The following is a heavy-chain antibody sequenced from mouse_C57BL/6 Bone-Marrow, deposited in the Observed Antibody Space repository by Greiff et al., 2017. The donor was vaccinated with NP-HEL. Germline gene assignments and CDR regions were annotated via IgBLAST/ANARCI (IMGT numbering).Heavy chain of an antibody. V-gene: IGHV1-81*01. Sequence: LQESGAELARPGASVKLSCKASGYTFTSYGISWVKQRTGQGLEWIGEIYPRSGNTYYNEKFKGKATLTADKSSSTAYMELRSLTSEDSAVYFCARRAAQVYYFDYWGQGTTLTVSS. CDR1: GYTFTSYG. CDR2: IYPRSGNT. D-gene: IGHD3-2*02. J-gene: IGHJ2*01. CDR3: ARRAAQVYYFDY.